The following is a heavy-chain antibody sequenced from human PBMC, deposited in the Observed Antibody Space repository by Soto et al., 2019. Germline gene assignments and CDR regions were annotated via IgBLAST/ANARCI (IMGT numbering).Heavy chain of an antibody. Sequence: GGSLRLSCAASGFTFSSYDMHWVRQATGKGLEWVSAIGTAGDTYYPGSVKGRFTISRENAKNSLYLQMNSLRAGDTAVYYCARGLRGGEWLLYDAFDIWGQGTMVTVSS. D-gene: IGHD3-3*01. CDR2: IGTAGDT. CDR3: ARGLRGGEWLLYDAFDI. J-gene: IGHJ3*02. V-gene: IGHV3-13*01. CDR1: GFTFSSYD.